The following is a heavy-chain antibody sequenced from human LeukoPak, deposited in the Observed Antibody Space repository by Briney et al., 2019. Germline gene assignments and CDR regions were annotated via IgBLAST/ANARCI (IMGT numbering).Heavy chain of an antibody. CDR2: IRYDGSNK. J-gene: IGHJ3*01. Sequence: GGSLRLSCAASGFTFSSYGMHWVRQAPGKGLEWVAFIRYDGSNKYYADSVKGRFTISRDNSKNTLYLQMKSLRAEDTAVYYCVRDRLASGSGSYSLAHWGQGTMVTVSS. V-gene: IGHV3-30*02. CDR1: GFTFSSYG. CDR3: VRDRLASGSGSYSLAH. D-gene: IGHD3-10*01.